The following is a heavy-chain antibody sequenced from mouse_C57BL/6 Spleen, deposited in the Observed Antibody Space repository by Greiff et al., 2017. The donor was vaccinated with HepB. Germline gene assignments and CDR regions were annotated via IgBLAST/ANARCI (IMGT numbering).Heavy chain of an antibody. Sequence: QVHVKQSGAELVRPGTSVKVSCKASGYAFTNYLIEWVKQRPGQGLEWIGVINPGSGGTNYNEKFKGKATLTADKSSSTAYMQLSSLTSEDSAVYFCARRGGLYAWYLDRWATGPPAIVSS. D-gene: IGHD1-1*01. J-gene: IGHJ1*03. CDR3: ARRGGLYAWYLDR. CDR1: GYAFTNYL. V-gene: IGHV1-54*01. CDR2: INPGSGGT.